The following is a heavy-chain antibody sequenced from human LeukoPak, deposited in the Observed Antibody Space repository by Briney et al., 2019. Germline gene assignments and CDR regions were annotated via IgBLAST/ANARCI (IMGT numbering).Heavy chain of an antibody. CDR1: GGSFSGYY. CDR2: INHSGST. Sequence: PSETLSLTCAVYGGSFSGYYWSWIRQPPGKGLEWIGEINHSGSTNYNPSLKSRVTISVDTSKNQFSLKLSSVTAADTAVYYCARRATGYYPYYYYYMDVWGKGTTVTISS. V-gene: IGHV4-34*01. J-gene: IGHJ6*03. D-gene: IGHD3-9*01. CDR3: ARRATGYYPYYYYYMDV.